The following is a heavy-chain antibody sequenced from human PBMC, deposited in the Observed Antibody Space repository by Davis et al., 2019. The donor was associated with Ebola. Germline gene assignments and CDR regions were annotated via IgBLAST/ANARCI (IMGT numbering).Heavy chain of an antibody. D-gene: IGHD6-13*01. CDR3: AREPGIAAAGDGYGMDV. CDR1: GFTFSSYS. J-gene: IGHJ6*02. Sequence: PGGSLRLSCAASGFTFSSYSMNWVRQAPGKGLEWVSSISSSSSYIYYADSVKGRFTISRDNAKNSLYLQMNSLRAEDTAVYYCAREPGIAAAGDGYGMDVWGQGTTVTVSS. V-gene: IGHV3-21*01. CDR2: ISSSSSYI.